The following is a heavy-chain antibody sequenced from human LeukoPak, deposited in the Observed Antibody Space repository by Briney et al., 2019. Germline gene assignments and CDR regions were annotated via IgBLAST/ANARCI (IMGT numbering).Heavy chain of an antibody. Sequence: SETVSLTCTVSGYSISSGYYWGWIQPPPGKGLEWIGIIYHSGSTYYNPSLKSRVTISVDTSKNQFSLKLSSVTVADTSVYYCSRVLDYDFWSGIRAYWGQGTLVTVSS. J-gene: IGHJ4*02. CDR2: IYHSGST. CDR1: GYSISSGYY. V-gene: IGHV4-38-2*02. D-gene: IGHD3-3*01. CDR3: SRVLDYDFWSGIRAY.